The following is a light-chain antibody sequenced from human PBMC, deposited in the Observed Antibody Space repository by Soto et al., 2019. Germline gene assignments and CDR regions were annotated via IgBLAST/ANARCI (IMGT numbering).Light chain of an antibody. CDR3: QHYGGSPLT. V-gene: IGKV3-20*01. Sequence: ETVLTQSPGTLSLSPGERATLSCRASQSVNSRYLAWYQQKPGQAPRLLIYGASTRDTGIPDRFSGSGSGTDFNLTISRMEPEDFAVYYCQHYGGSPLTFGGGTKVEIK. J-gene: IGKJ4*01. CDR2: GAS. CDR1: QSVNSRY.